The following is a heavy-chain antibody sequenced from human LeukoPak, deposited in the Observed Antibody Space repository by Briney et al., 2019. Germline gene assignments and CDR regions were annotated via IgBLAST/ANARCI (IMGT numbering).Heavy chain of an antibody. D-gene: IGHD4-17*01. Sequence: GGSLRLSCAASGFTFSSYAMSWVRQAPGKGLEWVSAISGSGGSTYYADSVKGRFTISRDNSKNTLYLQMNSLRAEDTAVYYCAYLYGDYEEYYWGQGTLVTVSS. V-gene: IGHV3-23*01. CDR1: GFTFSSYA. CDR2: ISGSGGST. CDR3: AYLYGDYEEYY. J-gene: IGHJ4*02.